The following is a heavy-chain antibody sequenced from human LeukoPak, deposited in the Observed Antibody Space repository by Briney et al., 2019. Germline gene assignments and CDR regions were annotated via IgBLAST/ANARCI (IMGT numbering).Heavy chain of an antibody. J-gene: IGHJ6*03. V-gene: IGHV4-59*12. D-gene: IGHD3-16*01. Sequence: SETLSLTCTVSGGSISSYYWSWIRQPPGKGLEWIGYISYSGSTNYNPSLKSRVTISVDTSKNPFSLKLSSVTAADTAVYFCARERGGSKLSGLYGRDYYYMDVWGKGTTVTVSS. CDR1: GGSISSYY. CDR3: ARERGGSKLSGLYGRDYYYMDV. CDR2: ISYSGST.